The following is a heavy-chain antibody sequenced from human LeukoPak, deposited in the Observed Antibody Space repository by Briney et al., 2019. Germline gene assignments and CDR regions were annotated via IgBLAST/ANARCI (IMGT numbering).Heavy chain of an antibody. CDR1: GFTFSSYA. CDR2: ISGSGGST. CDR3: AKDRLIAARVDY. D-gene: IGHD6-6*01. V-gene: IGHV3-23*01. J-gene: IGHJ4*02. Sequence: GGSLRLSCAASGFTFSSYAMSWVRQAPGEGLEWVSAISGSGGSTYYADSVKGRFTISRDNSKNTMYLQMNSLRAEDTAVYYCAKDRLIAARVDYWGQGTLVTVSS.